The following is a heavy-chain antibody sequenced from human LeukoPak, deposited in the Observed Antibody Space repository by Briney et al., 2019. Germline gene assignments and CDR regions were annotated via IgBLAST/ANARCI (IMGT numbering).Heavy chain of an antibody. J-gene: IGHJ5*02. CDR3: ARDQPTRWFDP. D-gene: IGHD4-17*01. V-gene: IGHV3-53*01. CDR1: GFTVSSNY. Sequence: GGSLRLSCAASGFTVSSNYMSWVRQAPGKGLEWVSVIYSGGSTYYADSVKGRFTISRDNSKNTLYLQMNSLRAEDTAVYYCARDQPTRWFDPWGQGTLVTVSS. CDR2: IYSGGST.